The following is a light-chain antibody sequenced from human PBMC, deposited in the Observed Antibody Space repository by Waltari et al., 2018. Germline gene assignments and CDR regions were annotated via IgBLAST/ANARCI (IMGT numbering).Light chain of an antibody. V-gene: IGLV2-8*01. Sequence: QSALTQPPSASGSPGQSVTISCTGTSSDIGGYNYVSWYQQHPGKAPKLMIYEVNKRPSGGPDRVSGSKSGNTASLTVSGLQAEDEADYYCSSYAGSNNYVFGTGTKVTVL. CDR3: SSYAGSNNYV. CDR2: EVN. J-gene: IGLJ1*01. CDR1: SSDIGGYNY.